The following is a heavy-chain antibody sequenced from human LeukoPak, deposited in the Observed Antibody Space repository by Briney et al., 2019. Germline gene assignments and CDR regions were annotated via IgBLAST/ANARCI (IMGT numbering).Heavy chain of an antibody. Sequence: GGSLRLSCAASGFTFSSYAMHWVRQAPGKGLEWVAVISYDGSNKYYADSVKGRFTISRDNSKNTLYLQMNSLRAEDTAVYYCARDRYYCDPNFDYWGQGTLVTVSS. CDR1: GFTFSSYA. CDR3: ARDRYYCDPNFDY. D-gene: IGHD3-22*01. V-gene: IGHV3-30*04. CDR2: ISYDGSNK. J-gene: IGHJ4*02.